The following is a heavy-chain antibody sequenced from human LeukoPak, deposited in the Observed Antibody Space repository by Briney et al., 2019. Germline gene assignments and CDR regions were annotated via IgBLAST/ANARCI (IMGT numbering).Heavy chain of an antibody. CDR3: ARPPGPMVRGIIGY. V-gene: IGHV3-74*01. CDR2: INSDGSTT. Sequence: PGGSLRLSCAASGFTFSSHWMHWVRQAPGKGLVWFSLINSDGSTTNYADSVKGRFTISRDNAKNMLYLQMNSLRAEDTAVHYCARPPGPMVRGIIGYWGQGTLVTVSS. J-gene: IGHJ4*02. CDR1: GFTFSSHW. D-gene: IGHD3-10*01.